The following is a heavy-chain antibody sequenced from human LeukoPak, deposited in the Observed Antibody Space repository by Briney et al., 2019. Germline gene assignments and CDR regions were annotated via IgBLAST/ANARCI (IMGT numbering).Heavy chain of an antibody. D-gene: IGHD6-13*01. V-gene: IGHV4-34*01. CDR1: GGSFSGYY. CDR3: ARKSIVTAGRKPYDY. Sequence: PSETLSLTCAVFGGSFSGYYWSWIRQPPGKGLEWIGEIDHSGRTNSKSSLKSRVTISVDTSKNQFSLRLSSVTAADTAVYYCARKSIVTAGRKPYDYWDQGTLVTVSS. J-gene: IGHJ4*02. CDR2: IDHSGRT.